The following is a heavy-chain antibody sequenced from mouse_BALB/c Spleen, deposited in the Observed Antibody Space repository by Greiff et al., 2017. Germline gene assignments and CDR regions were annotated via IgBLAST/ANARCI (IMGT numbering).Heavy chain of an antibody. D-gene: IGHD1-1*01. Sequence: QVQLKESGPQLVRPGASVKISCKASGYSFTSYWMHWVKQRPGQGLEWIGMIDPSDSETRLNQKFKDKATLTVDKSSSTAYMQLSSPTSEDSAVYYCARSTAVGGYFDVWGAGTTVTVSS. CDR1: GYSFTSYW. J-gene: IGHJ1*01. CDR2: IDPSDSET. CDR3: ARSTAVGGYFDV. V-gene: IGHV1S126*01.